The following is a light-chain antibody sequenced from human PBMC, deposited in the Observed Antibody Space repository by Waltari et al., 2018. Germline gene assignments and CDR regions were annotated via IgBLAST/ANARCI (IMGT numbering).Light chain of an antibody. CDR2: GTS. V-gene: IGKV3-15*01. CDR3: QQYNNWPPT. CDR1: QSVTSI. J-gene: IGKJ2*01. Sequence: EIVMTQSPATLSVSPGERATLSCRASQSVTSILAWYQQKPGQAPRLLIYGTSTRATGIPDRFSGNGSGAEFTLTISSLQSEDFAVYYCQQYNNWPPTFGQGTKLEIK.